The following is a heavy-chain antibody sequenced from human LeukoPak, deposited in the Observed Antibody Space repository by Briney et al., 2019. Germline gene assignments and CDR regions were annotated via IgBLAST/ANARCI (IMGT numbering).Heavy chain of an antibody. V-gene: IGHV3-74*03. CDR1: GFTFSNYW. CDR2: INADGSTT. CDR3: ARGNWFDP. J-gene: IGHJ5*02. Sequence: PGGSLRLSCAASGFTFSNYWMHWVRQAPGKGLLWVSRINADGSTTTYADSVKGRFSITRDNAKNTLYLQMNSLRAEDTAVYYCARGNWFDPWGQGTLVTVSP.